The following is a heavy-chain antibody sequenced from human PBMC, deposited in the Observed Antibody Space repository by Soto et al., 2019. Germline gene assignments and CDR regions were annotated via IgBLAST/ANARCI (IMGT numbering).Heavy chain of an antibody. CDR1: GFTFSSYA. CDR3: ARDDTGWYYFDY. CDR2: ISYDGSNK. J-gene: IGHJ4*02. D-gene: IGHD6-19*01. Sequence: QVQLVESGGGVVQPGRSLRLSCAASGFTFSSYAMHWVRQAPGKGLDWVAVISYDGSNKYYADSVRGRFTISRDNSKNTLYLEMNSLRAEDTAVYYCARDDTGWYYFDYWGQGTLVTVSS. V-gene: IGHV3-30-3*01.